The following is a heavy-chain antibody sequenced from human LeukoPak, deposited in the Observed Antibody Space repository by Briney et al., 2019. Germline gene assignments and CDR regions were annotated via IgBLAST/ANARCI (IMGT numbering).Heavy chain of an antibody. CDR1: GFTFSNYG. J-gene: IGHJ2*01. V-gene: IGHV3-30*18. CDR2: ISYDGSNK. D-gene: IGHD4-23*01. Sequence: PGGSLRLSCAASGFTFSNYGMHWVRQAPGKGLEWVAVISYDGSNKYFADSVKGRFTISKDNSKNTLYLQMNSLRAEDTAVYYCAKMNYGGDSVDWYFYLWGGGTLVTVSS. CDR3: AKMNYGGDSVDWYFYL.